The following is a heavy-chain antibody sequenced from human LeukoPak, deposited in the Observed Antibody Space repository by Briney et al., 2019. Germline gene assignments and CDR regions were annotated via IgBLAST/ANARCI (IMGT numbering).Heavy chain of an antibody. CDR3: ARVDIAVLPSSTFDY. V-gene: IGHV4-39*02. CDR1: GDSIESSDYY. D-gene: IGHD2-2*01. J-gene: IGHJ4*02. Sequence: SETLSLTCIVPGDSIESSDYYWGWIRQPPGKGPEWIGSIYYSGNTYYNPSLKSRVTISVDTSNNHFSLELSSVTAADTAVYYCARVDIAVLPSSTFDYWGQGTLVTVSS. CDR2: IYYSGNT.